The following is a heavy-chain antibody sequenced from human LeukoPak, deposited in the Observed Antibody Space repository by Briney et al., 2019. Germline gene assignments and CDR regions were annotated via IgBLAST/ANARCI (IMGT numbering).Heavy chain of an antibody. J-gene: IGHJ4*02. CDR3: ATAQDACSSTSCYIGFDY. CDR1: GYTLTELS. Sequence: GASVKVSCKVSGYTLTELSMRWVRQAPGKGLEWMGGFDPEDGETIYAQKFQGRATMTEDTSTDTAYMELSSLRSEDTAVYYCATAQDACSSTSCYIGFDYWGQGTLVTVSS. CDR2: FDPEDGET. V-gene: IGHV1-24*01. D-gene: IGHD2-2*02.